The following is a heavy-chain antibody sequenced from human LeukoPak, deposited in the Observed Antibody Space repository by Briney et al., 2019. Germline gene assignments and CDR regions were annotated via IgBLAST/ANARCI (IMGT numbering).Heavy chain of an antibody. V-gene: IGHV3-64D*09. CDR3: VKSDNIVGATYFDY. CDR2: ISSNGGST. Sequence: GGSLRLSCSASGFTFRSYAVHWVRQAPGKGLEYISSISSNGGSTYYADSVKGRFTISRDNSKNTLSLHMSSLTPEDTAVYYCVKSDNIVGATYFDYWGQGTLVTVSS. D-gene: IGHD1-26*01. J-gene: IGHJ4*02. CDR1: GFTFRSYA.